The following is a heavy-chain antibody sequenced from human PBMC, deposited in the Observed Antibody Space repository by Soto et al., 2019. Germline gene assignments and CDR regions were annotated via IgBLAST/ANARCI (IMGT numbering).Heavy chain of an antibody. CDR1: GFTFSSYG. D-gene: IGHD4-17*01. CDR3: ARADYGVYYYYYYYMDV. V-gene: IGHV3-33*01. Sequence: GGSLRLSCAASGFTFSSYGMHWVRQAPGKGLEWVAVIWCDGSNKYYADSVKGRFTISRDNSKNTLYLQMNSLRAEDTAVYYCARADYGVYYYYYYYMDVWGKGTTVTVSS. J-gene: IGHJ6*03. CDR2: IWCDGSNK.